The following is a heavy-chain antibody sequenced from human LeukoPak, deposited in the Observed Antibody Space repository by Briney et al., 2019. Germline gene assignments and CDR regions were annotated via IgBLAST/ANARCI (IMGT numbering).Heavy chain of an antibody. CDR2: INWNGGST. CDR1: GFTFDDHG. CDR3: ARLGSKYQLLSRRWQLSIFDY. J-gene: IGHJ4*02. V-gene: IGHV3-20*04. Sequence: PGGSLRLSCAASGFTFDDHGMSWVRQVPGKGLEWVSGINWNGGSTGYADSVKGRFTISRDNAKNSLYLQMNSLRAEDTAVYYCARLGSKYQLLSRRWQLSIFDYWGQGTLVTVSS. D-gene: IGHD2-2*01.